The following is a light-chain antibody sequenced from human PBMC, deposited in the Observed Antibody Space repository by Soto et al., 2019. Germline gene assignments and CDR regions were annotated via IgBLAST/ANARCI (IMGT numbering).Light chain of an antibody. Sequence: EIVLTQSPATLSLSPGERATLSCRASQSVSIYLGWYHQNPGQAPRLLIFDASKRATGIPARFSGSGSGTDFTLTISSLEPEDFAVYYCQQRSNWPPENTFGQGTKLEIK. V-gene: IGKV3-11*01. J-gene: IGKJ2*01. CDR2: DAS. CDR3: QQRSNWPPENT. CDR1: QSVSIY.